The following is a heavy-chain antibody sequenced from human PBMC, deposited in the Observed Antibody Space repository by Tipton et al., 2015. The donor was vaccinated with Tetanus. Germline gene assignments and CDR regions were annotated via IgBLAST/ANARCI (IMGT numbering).Heavy chain of an antibody. CDR3: ARVYSGKGSGSGVGY. CDR2: IWYDGSNK. Sequence: QMQLVQSGGGVVQPGRSLRLSCAASGFTFSSYGMHWVRQAPGKGLEWVAVIWYDGSNKYYADSVKGRFTISRDNSKNTLYLQMNSLRAEDTAVYYCARVYSGKGSGSGVGYWGQGTLVTVSS. CDR1: GFTFSSYG. J-gene: IGHJ4*02. D-gene: IGHD6-19*01. V-gene: IGHV3-33*01.